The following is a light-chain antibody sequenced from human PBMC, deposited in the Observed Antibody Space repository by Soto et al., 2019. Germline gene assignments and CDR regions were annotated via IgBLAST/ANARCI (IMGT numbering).Light chain of an antibody. J-gene: IGKJ4*01. CDR3: QPYHQVPLT. Sequence: DIQMTQYPSSLSASVGDRVTITCQASQDIGKYLNWYQQKSGKAPNLLIYDASNLETGVPSRFSRSGYVTDFTLTISSQKPEDIATYYRQPYHQVPLTFGGGTKVEIK. CDR2: DAS. CDR1: QDIGKY. V-gene: IGKV1-33*01.